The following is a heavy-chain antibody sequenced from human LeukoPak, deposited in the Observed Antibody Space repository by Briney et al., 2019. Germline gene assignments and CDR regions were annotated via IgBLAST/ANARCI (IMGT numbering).Heavy chain of an antibody. CDR1: GYTFTSYA. V-gene: IGHV1-3*01. Sequence: ASVKVSCKASGYTFTSYAMHWVRQAPGQRLEWMGWINAGNGNTKYSQKFQGRVTITRDTSASTAYMELSSLRSEDTAVYYCARSSIGYYDFWSSDRPAGAFDIWGQGTMVTVSS. CDR2: INAGNGNT. J-gene: IGHJ3*02. D-gene: IGHD3-3*01. CDR3: ARSSIGYYDFWSSDRPAGAFDI.